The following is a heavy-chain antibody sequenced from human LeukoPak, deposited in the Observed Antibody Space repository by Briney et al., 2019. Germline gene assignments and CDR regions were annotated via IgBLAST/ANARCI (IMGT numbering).Heavy chain of an antibody. CDR1: GGSISSYY. CDR3: ARRGRGGSYFDY. CDR2: IYYSGST. Sequence: PSETLSLTCTVSGGSISSYYWSWIRQPPGKGLEWIGYIYYSGSTNYNPSLKSRVTISVDTSKNQFSLKLSSVTAADTAVYDCARRGRGGSYFDYWGQGTLVTVSS. V-gene: IGHV4-59*12. J-gene: IGHJ4*02. D-gene: IGHD1-26*01.